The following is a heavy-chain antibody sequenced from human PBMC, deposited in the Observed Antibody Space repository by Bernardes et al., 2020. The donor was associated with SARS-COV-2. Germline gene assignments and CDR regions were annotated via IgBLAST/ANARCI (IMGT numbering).Heavy chain of an antibody. CDR1: GFTFHAYT. CDR3: VGDFWSGDDY. D-gene: IGHD3-3*01. Sequence: SLIRSCAASGFTFHAYTMHWVRQAPGKGLEWVSLINWDGVNTYYADSVKGRFTISRDNAKNSLYLQMNSLRAEDTAVYYCVGDFWSGDDYWGQGTLVTVSS. CDR2: INWDGVNT. V-gene: IGHV3-43*01. J-gene: IGHJ4*02.